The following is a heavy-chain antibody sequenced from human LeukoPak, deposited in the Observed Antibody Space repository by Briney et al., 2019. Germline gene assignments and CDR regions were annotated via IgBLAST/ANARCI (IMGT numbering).Heavy chain of an antibody. D-gene: IGHD2-15*01. CDR3: ARDCGGGSCYGPYDAFDI. CDR1: GFPFSSYS. J-gene: IGHJ3*02. CDR2: ISPPSTYI. Sequence: TGGSLRLACAASGFPFSSYSMNWVRQTPGKGLEWVSSISPPSTYIYYADSVKGRFTISRDNAKNSLYLQMNSLRAEDTAVYYCARDCGGGSCYGPYDAFDIWGQGTMVTVSS. V-gene: IGHV3-21*01.